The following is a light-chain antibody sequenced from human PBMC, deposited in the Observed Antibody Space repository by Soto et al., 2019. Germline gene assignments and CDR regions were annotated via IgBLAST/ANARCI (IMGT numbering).Light chain of an antibody. Sequence: EIVLTQSPGTLSLSPGERATLSCRASQSVNSAYVAWYQQNPGQAPRVLIYGASTRATGIPHRFSGSGSVTDFSLNISRLEPEDSAMYYCQLYGSSPTWAFGQGTKVEIK. CDR3: QLYGSSPTWA. CDR2: GAS. V-gene: IGKV3-20*01. CDR1: QSVNSAY. J-gene: IGKJ1*01.